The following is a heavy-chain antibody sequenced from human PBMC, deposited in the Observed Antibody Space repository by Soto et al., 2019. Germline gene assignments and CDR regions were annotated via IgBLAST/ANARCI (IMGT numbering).Heavy chain of an antibody. J-gene: IGHJ4*02. CDR1: GYTFTSYG. CDR2: ISAYNGNT. Sequence: QVQLVQSGAEVKKPGASVKVSRKASGYTFTSYGISWVRQAPGQGLEWMGWISAYNGNTNYAQKLQGRVTMTTDTSTSTAYMELRSLRSDDTAVYYCAISDKYSYDSSGYYYNLDYWGQGTLVTVS. CDR3: AISDKYSYDSSGYYYNLDY. V-gene: IGHV1-18*04. D-gene: IGHD3-22*01.